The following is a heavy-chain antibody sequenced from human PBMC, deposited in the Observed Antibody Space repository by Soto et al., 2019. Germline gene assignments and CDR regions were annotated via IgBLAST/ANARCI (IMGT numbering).Heavy chain of an antibody. D-gene: IGHD4-17*01. CDR1: GFTFSSYG. V-gene: IGHV3-30*18. CDR3: AKRDGDYVGALDY. CDR2: ISYDGSNK. Sequence: QVQLVESGGGVVQPGRSLRLSCAASGFTFSSYGMHWVRQAPGKGLEWVAVISYDGSNKYYADSVKGRFTISRDNSTNTLYLQMTSLRAEDTAVYYCAKRDGDYVGALDYWGQGTLVTVSS. J-gene: IGHJ4*02.